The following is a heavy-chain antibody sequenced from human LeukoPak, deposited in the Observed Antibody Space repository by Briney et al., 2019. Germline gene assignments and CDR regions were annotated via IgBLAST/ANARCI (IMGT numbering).Heavy chain of an antibody. J-gene: IGHJ4*02. CDR1: GYTFTSYG. V-gene: IGHV1-18*01. Sequence: GASVKVSCKASGYTFTSYGISWVRQAPGQGLEWMGWISAYNGNTNYAQKLQGRVTMTTDTSTSTAYMELRSLRSDDTAVYYCARSAYYDFWSGPLSFDYWGQGTLVTVSS. CDR3: ARSAYYDFWSGPLSFDY. CDR2: ISAYNGNT. D-gene: IGHD3-3*01.